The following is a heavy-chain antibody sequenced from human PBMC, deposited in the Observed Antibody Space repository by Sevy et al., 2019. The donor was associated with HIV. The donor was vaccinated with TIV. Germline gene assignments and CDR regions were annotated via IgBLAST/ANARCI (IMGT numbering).Heavy chain of an antibody. CDR2: ISGSGYLT. J-gene: IGHJ4*02. D-gene: IGHD3-22*01. Sequence: GGSLRLSCAASGFTFSSYAMSWVRQAPGKGLEWVSAISGSGYLTYYTDSVKGRFTISRDNSKKTLYLQMNSLRAEDTAVYYCAKEGGGYYYASSGLFEYWGQGTLVTVSS. CDR3: AKEGGGYYYASSGLFEY. V-gene: IGHV3-23*01. CDR1: GFTFSSYA.